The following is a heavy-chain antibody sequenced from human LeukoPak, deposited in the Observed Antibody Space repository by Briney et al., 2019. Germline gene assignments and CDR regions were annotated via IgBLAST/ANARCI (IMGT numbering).Heavy chain of an antibody. CDR2: ISVYNGKI. CDR1: GYTFTSHG. CDR3: ARERRYDFWSGYFYFDY. V-gene: IGHV1-18*04. D-gene: IGHD3-3*01. Sequence: GASVKVSCKASGYTFTSHGISWVRQAPGQGLEWMGWISVYNGKIRYAEKFQGRVTMTTDTSTSEAYMELRSLTSDDTAVYYCARERRYDFWSGYFYFDYWGQGTLVTVSS. J-gene: IGHJ4*02.